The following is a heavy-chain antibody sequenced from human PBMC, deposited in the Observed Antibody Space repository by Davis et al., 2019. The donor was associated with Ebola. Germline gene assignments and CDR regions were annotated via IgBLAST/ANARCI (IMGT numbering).Heavy chain of an antibody. D-gene: IGHD6-25*01. CDR3: ARGYSSDGWLDP. J-gene: IGHJ5*02. CDR2: ISAYNGNT. V-gene: IGHV1-18*04. Sequence: ASVKVSCKASGYTFTGYYMHWVRQAPGQGLEWMGWISAYNGNTNYAQKLQGRVTMTTDTSTSTAYMELRSLRSDDTAVYYCARGYSSDGWLDPWGQGTLVTVSS. CDR1: GYTFTGYY.